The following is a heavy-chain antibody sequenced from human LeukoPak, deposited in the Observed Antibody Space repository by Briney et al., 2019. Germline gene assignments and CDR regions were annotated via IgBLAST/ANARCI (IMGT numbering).Heavy chain of an antibody. V-gene: IGHV3-33*01. J-gene: IGHJ4*02. D-gene: IGHD1-1*01. CDR3: ARDWKTNSFDY. CDR2: IYYDGSNI. Sequence: PGGSLILSCAASEFTFTTYGKHWVRQAPGKGLEWVAFIYYDGSNIYYADYVKGRFTISRDISKNTLYLQMDSLRAEDTAIYYCARDWKTNSFDYWGQGTLVTVSS. CDR1: EFTFTTYG.